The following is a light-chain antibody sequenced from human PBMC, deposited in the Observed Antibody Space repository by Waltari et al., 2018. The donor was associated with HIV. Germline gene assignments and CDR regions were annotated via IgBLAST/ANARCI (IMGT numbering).Light chain of an antibody. CDR1: SSNIGVNH. J-gene: IGLJ2*01. Sequence: QSVLTQPPSASETPGQTVTIPCSGSSSNIGVNHVYWYQQFPGAAPTLLIYKTDQRPSRVSDRFSGSKSGTSGFLAISGLRSGDEAVYHCGTWDDSLNGWVFGGGTKVTVL. CDR3: GTWDDSLNGWV. CDR2: KTD. V-gene: IGLV1-47*01.